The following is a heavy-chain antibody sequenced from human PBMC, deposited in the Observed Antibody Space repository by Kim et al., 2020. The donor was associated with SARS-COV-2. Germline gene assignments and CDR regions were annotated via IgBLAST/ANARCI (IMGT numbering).Heavy chain of an antibody. CDR3: ARRGYSYGFGGRGGWYFDY. D-gene: IGHD5-18*01. Sequence: SETLSLTCTVSGGSISSSSYYWGWIRQPPGKGLEWIGSIYYSESTYYNPSLKSRVTISVDTSKNQFSLKLSSVTAADTAVYYCARRGYSYGFGGRGGWYFDYWGQGTLVTVSS. J-gene: IGHJ4*02. CDR2: IYYSEST. V-gene: IGHV4-39*01. CDR1: GGSISSSSYY.